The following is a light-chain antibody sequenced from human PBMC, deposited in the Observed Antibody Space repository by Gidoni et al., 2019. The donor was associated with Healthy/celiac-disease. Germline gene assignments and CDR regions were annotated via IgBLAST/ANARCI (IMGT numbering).Light chain of an antibody. CDR3: QQRGNWMYT. CDR2: DAS. CDR1: QGGSSY. J-gene: IGKJ2*01. V-gene: IGKV3-11*01. Sequence: SPATLSSSPEERATLSSRASQGGSSYLAWYQQKPGQAPRLLIYDASNRATGIPARFSGSGSGTDFTLTISSLEPEDFAVYYCQQRGNWMYTFGQGTKLEIK.